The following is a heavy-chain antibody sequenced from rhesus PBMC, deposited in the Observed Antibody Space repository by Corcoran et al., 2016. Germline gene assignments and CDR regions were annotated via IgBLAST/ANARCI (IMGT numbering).Heavy chain of an antibody. D-gene: IGHD2-15*01. CDR2: INGKGCTT. Sequence: QVQLQESGAGLVNPSEALSLPCTVSGASISSDWWSWIRQPPGKGREWMGEINGKGCTTNLNPYLRRPVTMSRGTAKIQFSLKLTAVPAAATAVYYCAIDGRHDCSNGNWYFDIWGPGTPITISS. J-gene: IGHJ2*01. CDR1: GASISSDW. V-gene: IGHV4-80*01. CDR3: AIDGRHDCSNGNWYFDI.